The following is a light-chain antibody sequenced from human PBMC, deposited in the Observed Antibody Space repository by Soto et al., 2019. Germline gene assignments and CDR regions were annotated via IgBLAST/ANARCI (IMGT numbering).Light chain of an antibody. CDR3: QQYKTYSRT. V-gene: IGKV1-5*03. J-gene: IGKJ1*01. CDR1: QSISSW. CDR2: KAS. Sequence: DIRMTQSPSTLSASVGDRVTITCRASQSISSWLAWYQQKPGKAPKVLIYKASNLESGVPSRFSGSGSGTEFTLTISSLQPDDFATYYCQQYKTYSRTFGQGTKVDIK.